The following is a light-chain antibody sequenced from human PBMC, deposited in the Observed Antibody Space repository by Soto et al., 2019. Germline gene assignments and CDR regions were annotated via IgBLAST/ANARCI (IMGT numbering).Light chain of an antibody. CDR3: AAWDDSLSGPNWI. CDR2: TSD. J-gene: IGLJ3*02. CDR1: SSNIGTNY. Sequence: QSVLTQPPSASGTPGQRVTISCSGSSSNIGTNYIYWYQHLPGVAPKLLIYTSDQRPSGVPDRCSGSKSGTSASLAIRGLRSEDEADYYCAAWDDSLSGPNWIFGGGTKLTVL. V-gene: IGLV1-47*01.